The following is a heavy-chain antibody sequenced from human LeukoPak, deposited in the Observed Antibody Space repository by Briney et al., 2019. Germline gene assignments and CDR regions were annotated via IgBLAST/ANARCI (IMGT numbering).Heavy chain of an antibody. J-gene: IGHJ4*02. CDR2: IFGSGGSA. CDR1: GFTFGSYA. CDR3: AKTTTGYSSGRYPAWPIDY. D-gene: IGHD6-19*01. Sequence: PGGSVRLSCAASGFTFGSYAMYWVRQAPGKGLEWVAGIFGSGGSAHYADSVKGRFTVSRDNSKNTVYLLMDSLRVEDTAIYYCAKTTTGYSSGRYPAWPIDYWGQGTLVTVSS. V-gene: IGHV3-23*01.